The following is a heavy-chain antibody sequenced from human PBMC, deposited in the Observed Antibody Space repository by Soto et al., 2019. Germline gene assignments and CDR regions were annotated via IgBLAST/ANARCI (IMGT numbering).Heavy chain of an antibody. CDR1: GYSFTSYW. Sequence: GESLKISCKGSGYSFTSYWIGWVRQMPGKGLEWMGIIYPGDSDTRYSPSLQGQVTISADKSISTAYLQWSSLKASDTAMYYCARHRRQRLNIVVVPAAIYYYYYMDVWGKGTTVTVSS. V-gene: IGHV5-51*01. J-gene: IGHJ6*03. D-gene: IGHD2-2*01. CDR3: ARHRRQRLNIVVVPAAIYYYYYMDV. CDR2: IYPGDSDT.